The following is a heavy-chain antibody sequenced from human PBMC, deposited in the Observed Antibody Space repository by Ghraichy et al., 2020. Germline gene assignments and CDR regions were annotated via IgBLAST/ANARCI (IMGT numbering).Heavy chain of an antibody. Sequence: SQTLSLSCSVSGASISSSTGYYWGWLRQPPGKEPEWIGNIFYSGSTYYNPSLKSRVTIYLDTSRNEFYLKLNSVTAADTAVFYCARLPYTSDWHSPYLDYWGQGTLVTVSS. V-gene: IGHV4-39*01. CDR2: IFYSGST. D-gene: IGHD6-19*01. CDR1: GASISSSTGYY. J-gene: IGHJ4*02. CDR3: ARLPYTSDWHSPYLDY.